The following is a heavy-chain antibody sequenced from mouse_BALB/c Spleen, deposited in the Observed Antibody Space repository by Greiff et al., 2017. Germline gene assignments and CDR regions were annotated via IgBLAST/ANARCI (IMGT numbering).Heavy chain of an antibody. CDR2: ISSGGSYT. CDR3: ARQDYYGRDYAMDY. D-gene: IGHD1-1*01. J-gene: IGHJ4*01. CDR1: GFTFSSYG. V-gene: IGHV5-6*01. Sequence: EVQRVESGGDLVKPGGSLKLSCAASGFTFSSYGMSWVRQTPDKRLEWVATISSGGSYTYYPDSVKGRFTISRDNAKNTLYLQMSSLKSEDTAMYYCARQDYYGRDYAMDYWGQGTSVTVSS.